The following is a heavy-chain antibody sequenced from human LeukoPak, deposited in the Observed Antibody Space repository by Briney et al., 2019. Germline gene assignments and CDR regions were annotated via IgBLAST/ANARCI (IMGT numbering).Heavy chain of an antibody. CDR2: IYYSGST. V-gene: IGHV4-59*05. D-gene: IGHD5-24*01. CDR1: GGSISNYY. J-gene: IGHJ4*02. CDR3: ARQDDYNFDY. Sequence: SETLSLTCTVSGGSISNYYWSWIRQPPGKGLEWIGSIYYSGSTYYNPSLKSRVTISVDTSKKQLSLKLSSVTAADTAVYYCARQDDYNFDYWGQGTLVTVSS.